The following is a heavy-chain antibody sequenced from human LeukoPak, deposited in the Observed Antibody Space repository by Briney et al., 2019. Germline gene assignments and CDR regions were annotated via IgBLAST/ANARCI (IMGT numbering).Heavy chain of an antibody. Sequence: ASVKVSCKASGFTFSGCAMQWLRQARGQRLEWIGWIVVGTGKKDYAQRFQERVTITTDMTTSTAYMELNSLRAEDTAVYYCAKDRHPNTSPADWGQGTLVAVSS. CDR1: GFTFSGCA. CDR3: AKDRHPNTSPAD. D-gene: IGHD6-6*01. J-gene: IGHJ4*02. V-gene: IGHV1-58*02. CDR2: IVVGTGKK.